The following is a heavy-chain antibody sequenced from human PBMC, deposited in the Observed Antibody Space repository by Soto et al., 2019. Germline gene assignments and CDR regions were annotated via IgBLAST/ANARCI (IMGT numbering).Heavy chain of an antibody. CDR2: ISSSSSYI. Sequence: GGSLRLSCAASGFTFSSYSMNWVRQAPGKGLEWVSSISSSSSYIYYADSVKGRFTISRDNAKNSLYLQMNSLRAEDTAVYYCARDPSAVYCSGGSCYLTPYFDLWGRGTLVTVSS. CDR1: GFTFSSYS. J-gene: IGHJ2*01. V-gene: IGHV3-21*01. D-gene: IGHD2-15*01. CDR3: ARDPSAVYCSGGSCYLTPYFDL.